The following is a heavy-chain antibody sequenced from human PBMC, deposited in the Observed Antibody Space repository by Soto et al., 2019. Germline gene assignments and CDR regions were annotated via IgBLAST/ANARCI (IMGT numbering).Heavy chain of an antibody. CDR3: ARSRAAAGTQFDY. D-gene: IGHD6-13*01. V-gene: IGHV4-38-2*01. CDR1: GYSITSIYH. J-gene: IGHJ4*02. Sequence: SETLSLTCAVSGYSITSIYHWAWIRQTPGRGLEWVASIYHTGTTYYNPSLKSRVTISVDTSKNQFSLNLRSVTAADSAVYYCARSRAAAGTQFDYWGQGTLVTVSS. CDR2: IYHTGTT.